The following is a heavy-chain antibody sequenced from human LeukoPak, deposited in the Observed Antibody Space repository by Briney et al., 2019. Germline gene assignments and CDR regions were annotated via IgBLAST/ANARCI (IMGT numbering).Heavy chain of an antibody. D-gene: IGHD3-3*01. V-gene: IGHV3-21*01. J-gene: IGHJ5*02. Sequence: NPGGSLRLSCAASGFTFSSYSMNWVRQAPGKGLEWVSSISSSSSYIYYADSVKGRFTISRDNAKNSLYLQMNSLRAEDTAVYYCAREIETYYDFWSGYPNWFDPWGQGTLATVSS. CDR3: AREIETYYDFWSGYPNWFDP. CDR1: GFTFSSYS. CDR2: ISSSSSYI.